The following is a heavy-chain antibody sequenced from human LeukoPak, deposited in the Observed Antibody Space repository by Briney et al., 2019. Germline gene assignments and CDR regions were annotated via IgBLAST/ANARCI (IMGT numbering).Heavy chain of an antibody. V-gene: IGHV4-59*01. CDR3: ARDRGDDNWYFDL. Sequence: PSETLSLTCTVSGASIISYYWSWIRQPPGKGLEWIGYIYYSGSTNYHPSLKSRVTISVDTSKNQFSLKLSSVTAADTAVYYCARDRGDDNWYFDLWGRGTLVTVSS. CDR1: GASIISYY. J-gene: IGHJ2*01. CDR2: IYYSGST. D-gene: IGHD2-21*02.